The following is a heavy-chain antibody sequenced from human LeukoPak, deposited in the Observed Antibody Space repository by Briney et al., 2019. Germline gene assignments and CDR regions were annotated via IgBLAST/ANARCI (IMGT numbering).Heavy chain of an antibody. V-gene: IGHV3-53*01. J-gene: IGHJ4*02. CDR3: TTTAGYNYGQY. CDR2: LYIGGNT. Sequence: LTGGSLRLSCAASGLIVSNIYMNWVRQAPGKGLEWVSALYIGGNTYYADSVRGRFTISRDNSKNTLYLQMNSLRAEDTAIYYCTTTAGYNYGQYWGQGTLVTVSS. D-gene: IGHD5-18*01. CDR1: GLIVSNIY.